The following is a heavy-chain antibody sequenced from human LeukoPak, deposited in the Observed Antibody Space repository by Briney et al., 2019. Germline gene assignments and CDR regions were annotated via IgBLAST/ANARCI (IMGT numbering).Heavy chain of an antibody. D-gene: IGHD3/OR15-3a*01. Sequence: SETLSLTCTVSGGSISTSNYYWGWIRQPPGKGLEWIGNIFYSGSTYYSPSLRSRVTISVDTSKNQFSLKLSSVTAADTAVYYCARQTGSGLFILPGGQGTLVTVSS. CDR3: ARQTGSGLFILP. V-gene: IGHV4-39*01. J-gene: IGHJ4*02. CDR1: GGSISTSNYY. CDR2: IFYSGST.